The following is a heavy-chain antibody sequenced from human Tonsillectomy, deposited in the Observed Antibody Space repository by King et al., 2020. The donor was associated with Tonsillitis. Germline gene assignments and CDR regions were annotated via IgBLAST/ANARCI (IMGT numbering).Heavy chain of an antibody. V-gene: IGHV3-9*01. CDR1: GFTFENYA. CDR2: ISWKSGDI. J-gene: IGHJ4*02. D-gene: IGHD4/OR15-4a*01. CDR3: AKGYMGVLPSWVDC. Sequence: VQLVESGGGVVQPGRSLRLSCAASGFTFENYAMHWIRQCPGKGLEWVSGISWKSGDIDYADSVKGRFSISRDNARNSLYLQMNGLRPEDTAFYYCAKGYMGVLPSWVDCWGRGTLVTVSS.